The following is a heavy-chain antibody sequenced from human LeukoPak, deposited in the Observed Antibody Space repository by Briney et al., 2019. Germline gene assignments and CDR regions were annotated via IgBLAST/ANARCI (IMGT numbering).Heavy chain of an antibody. V-gene: IGHV4-59*08. Sequence: PSVTLTLTCAVSGDSISYSYWSWMRQPPGKGPEWIGYIYYTGSTKNIGGNTDNPSLKSRVTISVDTSKNQISLKLTSVTAADTAVYYCARRKVAPSGTWWFDPWGQETLVTVSS. D-gene: IGHD6-13*01. CDR2: IYYTGST. J-gene: IGHJ5*02. CDR1: GDSISYSY. CDR3: ARRKVAPSGTWWFDP.